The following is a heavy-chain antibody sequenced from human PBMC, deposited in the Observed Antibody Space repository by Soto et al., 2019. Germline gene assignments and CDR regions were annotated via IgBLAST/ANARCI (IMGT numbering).Heavy chain of an antibody. CDR1: GGSISSGAYY. V-gene: IGHV4-31*03. D-gene: IGHD2-21*02. CDR3: ARARLRAVYAFDF. J-gene: IGHJ3*01. CDR2: IYYNGKT. Sequence: QVQLQESGPGLVKPSQTLSLICTVSGGSISSGAYYWSWVRQHPGKGLEWIGYIYYNGKTSFSPSLKGRLTISIDTSKNQFSLKLSSVTAADRAMYYCARARLRAVYAFDFWGQGTMVTVSS.